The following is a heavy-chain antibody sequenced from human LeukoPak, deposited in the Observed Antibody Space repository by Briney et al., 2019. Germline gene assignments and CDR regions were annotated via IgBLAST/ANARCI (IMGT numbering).Heavy chain of an antibody. CDR2: IYYSGRT. CDR3: ARRRYYDSTGFFD. J-gene: IGHJ1*01. Sequence: SETLSLTCTVSGGSISSSSYYWGWIRQPPGKGLEWIGDIYYSGRTYYNLSLRNRVSISLDTSKNRFSLTLTSVTAADMAVYYCARRRYYDSTGFFDWGRGSLVIVSS. CDR1: GGSISSSSYY. D-gene: IGHD3-22*01. V-gene: IGHV4-39*02.